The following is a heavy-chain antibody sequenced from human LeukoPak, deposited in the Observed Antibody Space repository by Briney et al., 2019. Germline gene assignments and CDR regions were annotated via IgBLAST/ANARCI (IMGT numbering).Heavy chain of an antibody. V-gene: IGHV4-31*03. CDR1: GGSISSGGYY. Sequence: SETLSLTCTVSGGSISSGGYYWSWIRQHPGKGLEWIGYIYYSGSTYYNPSLKSRVTISVDRSKNQFSLKLSSVTAADTAVYYCARESGDCSSTSCSNWFDPWGQGTLVTVSS. CDR2: IYYSGST. D-gene: IGHD2-2*01. J-gene: IGHJ5*02. CDR3: ARESGDCSSTSCSNWFDP.